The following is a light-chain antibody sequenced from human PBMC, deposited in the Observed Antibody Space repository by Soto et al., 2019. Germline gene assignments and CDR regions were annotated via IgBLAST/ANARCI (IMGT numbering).Light chain of an antibody. CDR2: DVT. Sequence: QTALTQPASVSGSPGQSITISCTGTSSDVGGYNHVSWYQQHPVKAPKLMIYDVTDRPSGVSNRFSGSKSGNTASLAISGLQAEDEADYYCNSYTSTNTLVFGGVTTLTVL. CDR3: NSYTSTNTLV. V-gene: IGLV2-14*03. J-gene: IGLJ2*01. CDR1: SSDVGGYNH.